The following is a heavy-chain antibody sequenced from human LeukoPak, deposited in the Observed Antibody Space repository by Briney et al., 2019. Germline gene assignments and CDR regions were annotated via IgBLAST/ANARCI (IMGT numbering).Heavy chain of an antibody. D-gene: IGHD3-10*01. V-gene: IGHV4-34*01. J-gene: IGHJ3*02. CDR3: AREGSGGAFDI. Sequence: PSETLSLTCAVYGGSFSGYYWSWIRQPPGKGLEWIGEINHSGSTNYNPSLKSRVTISVDTSKHQFSLKLSSVTAADTAVYYCAREGSGGAFDIWGQGTMVTVSS. CDR1: GGSFSGYY. CDR2: INHSGST.